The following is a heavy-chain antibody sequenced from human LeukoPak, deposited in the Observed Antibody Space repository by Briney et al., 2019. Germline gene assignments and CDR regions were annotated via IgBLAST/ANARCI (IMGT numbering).Heavy chain of an antibody. CDR3: ARQPVEYNWNYELDY. J-gene: IGHJ4*02. D-gene: IGHD1-7*01. V-gene: IGHV4-39*01. Sequence: SETLSLTCTVSGGSISSSSYYWGWIRQPPGKGLEWIGSIYYSGSTYYNPSLKSRVTISVDTSKNQFSLKLSSVTAADTAVYYCARQPVEYNWNYELDYWGQATLVTVSS. CDR2: IYYSGST. CDR1: GGSISSSSYY.